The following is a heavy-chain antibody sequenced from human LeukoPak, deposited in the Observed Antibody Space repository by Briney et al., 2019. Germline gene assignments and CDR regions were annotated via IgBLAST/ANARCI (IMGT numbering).Heavy chain of an antibody. D-gene: IGHD2-15*01. CDR1: GGSISSYY. V-gene: IGHV4-4*07. CDR2: IYTSGST. Sequence: SETLSLTCTVSGGSISSYYWSWIRQPAGKGLEWIGRIYTSGSTNYNPSLKSRVTMSVDTSKNQFSLKLSSVTAADTAVYYCVRELEGYCSGGSCYSYYYYYYMDVWGKGTTVTVSS. J-gene: IGHJ6*03. CDR3: VRELEGYCSGGSCYSYYYYYYMDV.